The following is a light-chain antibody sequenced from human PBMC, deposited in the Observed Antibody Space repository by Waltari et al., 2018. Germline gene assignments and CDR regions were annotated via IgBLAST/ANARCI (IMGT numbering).Light chain of an antibody. CDR1: QSFNNY. Sequence: EIVLTQSPATLSLSPGERAVLSCRASQSFNNYLAWYQQKPGQAPRLLIYDASTRATGIAARFSGSGSGTDFTHTISSLEPEDSAVYYCQERSDWRGLTFGPGTKVDIK. CDR3: QERSDWRGLT. J-gene: IGKJ3*01. CDR2: DAS. V-gene: IGKV3-11*01.